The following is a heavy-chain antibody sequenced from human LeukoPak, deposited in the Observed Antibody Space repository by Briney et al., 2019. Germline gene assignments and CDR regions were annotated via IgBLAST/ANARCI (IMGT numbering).Heavy chain of an antibody. Sequence: PGGSLRLSCAASGFTFSCYAMSWVRQAPGKGLEWVATIKEDGSVEYNVDSMKGRFIISRDNAKNSLHLQMRSLRVEVRAVYYCATYSGPVKWDAFDMWGQGTLVTVSS. J-gene: IGHJ3*02. CDR1: GFTFSCYA. CDR2: IKEDGSVE. V-gene: IGHV3-7*01. CDR3: ATYSGPVKWDAFDM. D-gene: IGHD1-26*01.